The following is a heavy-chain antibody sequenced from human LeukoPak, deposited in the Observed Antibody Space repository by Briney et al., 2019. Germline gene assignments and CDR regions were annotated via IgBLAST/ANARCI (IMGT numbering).Heavy chain of an antibody. CDR3: ARVGGSGYDLDY. V-gene: IGHV4-59*01. J-gene: IGHJ4*02. Sequence: SETLSLTCTVSGGSISSYYWSWIRQPPGKGLDWIGYIYYSGSTNYNPSLKSRVTISVDTSKNQFSLKLSSVTAADTAVYYCARVGGSGYDLDYWGQGTLVTVSS. CDR1: GGSISSYY. D-gene: IGHD5-12*01. CDR2: IYYSGST.